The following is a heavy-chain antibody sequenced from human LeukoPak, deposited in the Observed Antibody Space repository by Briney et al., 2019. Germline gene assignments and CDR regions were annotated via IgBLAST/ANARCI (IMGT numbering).Heavy chain of an antibody. CDR2: ISSSGSTI. J-gene: IGHJ4*02. D-gene: IGHD3-10*01. Sequence: GGSLRLPCAVSGFTFSSYEMNWVRQAPGKGLEWVSYISSSGSTIYYADSVKGRFTISRDNAKNSLYLQMNSLRAEDTAVYYCARGERYYGSGSFFDYWGQGTLVTVSS. CDR1: GFTFSSYE. V-gene: IGHV3-48*03. CDR3: ARGERYYGSGSFFDY.